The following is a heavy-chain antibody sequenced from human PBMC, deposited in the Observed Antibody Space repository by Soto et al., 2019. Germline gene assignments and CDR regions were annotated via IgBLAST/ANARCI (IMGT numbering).Heavy chain of an antibody. CDR1: CGSLSSGGYS. CDR2: IYHSGST. CDR3: SRVPGP. V-gene: IGHV4-30-2*01. Sequence: SETLSLTCAVSCGSLSSGGYSWSWIRQPPGKGLEWIGYIYHSGSTYYNPSLKSRVTISVDRSKNQFSLKLSSVTAADTAVYYCSRVPGPWGQGTLVTVSS. J-gene: IGHJ5*02.